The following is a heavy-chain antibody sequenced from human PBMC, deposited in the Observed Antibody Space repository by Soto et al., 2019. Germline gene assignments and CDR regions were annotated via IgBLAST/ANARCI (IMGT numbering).Heavy chain of an antibody. Sequence: XESLKISCKCSGYSFTSYWIGLVRQMPGKGLEWMGIIYPGDSDTRYSPSFQGQVTISADKSISTAYLQWSSLKASDTAMYYCARHRHYGSGSYYNYDYWGQGTLXT. CDR3: ARHRHYGSGSYYNYDY. J-gene: IGHJ4*02. CDR1: GYSFTSYW. V-gene: IGHV5-51*01. D-gene: IGHD3-10*01. CDR2: IYPGDSDT.